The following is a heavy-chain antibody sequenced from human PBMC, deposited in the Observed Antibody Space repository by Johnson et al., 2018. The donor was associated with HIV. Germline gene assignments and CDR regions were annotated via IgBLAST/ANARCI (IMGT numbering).Heavy chain of an antibody. J-gene: IGHJ3*02. Sequence: QVQLVESGGGVVQPGGSLRLSCAASGFTFSSYGMHWVRQAPGKGLEWVAFIRYDGSNKYYADSVKGRFTISRDSSKNTLYLQMNSLRAEDTAVYYCAKDEGYDSSGYDAFDIWGQGTMVTVSS. CDR2: IRYDGSNK. V-gene: IGHV3-30*02. D-gene: IGHD3-22*01. CDR1: GFTFSSYG. CDR3: AKDEGYDSSGYDAFDI.